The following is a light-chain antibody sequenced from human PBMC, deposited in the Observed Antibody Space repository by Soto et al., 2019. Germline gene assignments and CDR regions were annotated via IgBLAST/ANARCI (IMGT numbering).Light chain of an antibody. CDR1: SSDVGGYNY. V-gene: IGLV2-8*01. J-gene: IGLJ1*01. Sequence: QSALTQPPSASGSPGQSVTISCTGTSSDVGGYNYVSWYQQHPGKAPKLMIYEVSKRPSGVPDRFSGSKSGNTASLTVSGLQAEDEAHYYCSSYAGSNNFDFGTGTKVTVL. CDR2: EVS. CDR3: SSYAGSNNFD.